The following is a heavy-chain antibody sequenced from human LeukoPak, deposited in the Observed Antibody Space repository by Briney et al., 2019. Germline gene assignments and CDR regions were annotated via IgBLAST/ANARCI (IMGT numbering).Heavy chain of an antibody. D-gene: IGHD2-15*01. CDR2: IYYSGST. CDR1: GGSISSYY. Sequence: SETLSLTCTVSGGSISSYYWSWIRQPPGKGLEWIGYIYYSGSTNYNPSLKSRVTISVDTSKNQFSLKLSSVTAADTAVYYCARSDTYCSGGSCPPNTFDALDIWGQGTMVTVSS. J-gene: IGHJ3*02. V-gene: IGHV4-59*01. CDR3: ARSDTYCSGGSCPPNTFDALDI.